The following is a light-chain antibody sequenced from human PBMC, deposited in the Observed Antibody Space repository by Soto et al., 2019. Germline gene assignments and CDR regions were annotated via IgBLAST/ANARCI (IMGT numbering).Light chain of an antibody. CDR2: SNN. CDR3: AAWDDSLNGLV. CDR1: NSNIGSNS. J-gene: IGLJ3*02. V-gene: IGLV1-44*01. Sequence: QSVLTQPPSASGTPGQRVTISCSGSNSNIGSNSVIWYQQLPGTAPKILMYSNNQRPSGVPDRFSGSKSGTSASLANSGLQSEDEADYYCAAWDDSLNGLVFGGGTKVTVL.